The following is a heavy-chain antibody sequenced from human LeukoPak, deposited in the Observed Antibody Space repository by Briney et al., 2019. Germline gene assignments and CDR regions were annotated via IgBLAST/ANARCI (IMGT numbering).Heavy chain of an antibody. D-gene: IGHD6-13*01. CDR2: IIPLLGVA. CDR3: ARDTGSPGNTTSWSGGVDV. V-gene: IGHV1-69*04. CDR1: GGTFSSYA. Sequence: SSVKVSCKASGGTFSSYAINWVRQAPGQGLEWMGRIIPLLGVANYAQKFQGRVTITADKSTSRAYMELSSLRSEDTAVYYCARDTGSPGNTTSWSGGVDVWGQGTTVTVSS. J-gene: IGHJ6*02.